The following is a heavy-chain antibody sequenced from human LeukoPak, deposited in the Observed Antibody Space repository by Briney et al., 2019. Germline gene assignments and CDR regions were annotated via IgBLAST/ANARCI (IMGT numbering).Heavy chain of an antibody. CDR1: GYTFTSYY. CDR2: INPSGGST. J-gene: IGHJ4*02. D-gene: IGHD3-9*01. Sequence: ASVKVSCKASGYTFTSYYMHWVRQAPGQGLEWMGIINPSGGSTSYAQKFQGRVTMTRDTSTGTVYMELSSLRSEDTAVYYCARAANFDWLLYWGQGTLVTVSS. V-gene: IGHV1-46*01. CDR3: ARAANFDWLLY.